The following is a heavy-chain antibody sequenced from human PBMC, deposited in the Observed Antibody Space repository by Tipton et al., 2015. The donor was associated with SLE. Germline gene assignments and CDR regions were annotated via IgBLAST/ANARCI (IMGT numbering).Heavy chain of an antibody. CDR3: ARDFSSGWPYYYYYYGMDV. CDR1: GFTFDDYA. CDR2: ISWNSGSI. D-gene: IGHD6-19*01. Sequence: FLRLSCAASGFTFDDYAMHWVRQAPGKGLEWVSGISWNSGSIGYADSVKGRFTISRDNAKNSLYLQMNSLRAEDTAVYYCARDFSSGWPYYYYYYGMDVWGQGTTVTVSS. J-gene: IGHJ6*02. V-gene: IGHV3-9*01.